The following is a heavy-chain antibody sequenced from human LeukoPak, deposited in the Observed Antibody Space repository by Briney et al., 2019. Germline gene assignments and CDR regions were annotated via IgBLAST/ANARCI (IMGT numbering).Heavy chain of an antibody. D-gene: IGHD3-9*01. CDR1: GYTFTSYG. CDR3: ARDVSITIFSGPVFDY. Sequence: ASVKVSCKASGYTFTSYGISWVRQAPGQGLEWMGIINPSGGSTSYAQKFQGRVTMTRDTSTSTVYMELSSLRSEDTAVYYCARDVSITIFSGPVFDYWGQGTLVTVSS. CDR2: INPSGGST. V-gene: IGHV1-46*01. J-gene: IGHJ4*02.